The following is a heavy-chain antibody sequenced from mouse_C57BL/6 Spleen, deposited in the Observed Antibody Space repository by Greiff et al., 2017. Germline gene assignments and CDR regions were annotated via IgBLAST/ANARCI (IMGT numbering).Heavy chain of an antibody. CDR2: INPSNGGT. CDR3: ARGPIYYYGSSYCDY. CDR1: GYTFTSYW. D-gene: IGHD1-1*01. V-gene: IGHV1-53*01. J-gene: IGHJ2*01. Sequence: QVQLQQSGTELVKPGASVKLSCKASGYTFTSYWMHWVKQRPGQGLEWIGNINPSNGGTNYNEKFKSKATLTVDKSSSTAYMQLSSLTSEDSAVXYWARGPIYYYGSSYCDYWGQGTTLTVSS.